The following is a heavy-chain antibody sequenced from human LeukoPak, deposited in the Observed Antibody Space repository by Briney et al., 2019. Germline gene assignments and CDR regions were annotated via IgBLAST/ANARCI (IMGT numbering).Heavy chain of an antibody. CDR1: GGSISSSSYY. CDR2: IYYSGST. Sequence: SETLSLTCTVSGGSISSSSYYWGWIRQPPGKGLEWIGSIYYSGSTYYNPSLKSRVTISVDTSKNQFSLKLSSVTAADTAVYYCARAPRSSWYEGFRWFDPWGQGTLVTVSS. CDR3: ARAPRSSWYEGFRWFDP. V-gene: IGHV4-39*07. J-gene: IGHJ5*02. D-gene: IGHD6-13*01.